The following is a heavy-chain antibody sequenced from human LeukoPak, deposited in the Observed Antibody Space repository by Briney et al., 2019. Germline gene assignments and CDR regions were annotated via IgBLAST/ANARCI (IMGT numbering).Heavy chain of an antibody. CDR3: ARGGDGYSVIRFDP. J-gene: IGHJ5*02. CDR1: GGTFSSYA. Sequence: GASVKDSCKASGGTFSSYAISWVRQAPGQGLEWMGGIIPIFGTANYAQKFQGRVTITADESTSTAYMELSSLRSEDTAVYYCARGGDGYSVIRFDPWGQGTLVTVSS. CDR2: IIPIFGTA. D-gene: IGHD5-24*01. V-gene: IGHV1-69*13.